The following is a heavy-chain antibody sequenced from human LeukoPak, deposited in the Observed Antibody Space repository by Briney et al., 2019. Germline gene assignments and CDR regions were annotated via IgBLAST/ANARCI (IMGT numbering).Heavy chain of an antibody. CDR3: ARDLPMRT. CDR2: ISSSGNTI. J-gene: IGHJ5*02. Sequence: GGSLRVSCAAPGFTFSSYEMNWVRQAPGKGLEWVSYISSSGNTIYYADSVKGRFTISRDNAKNSLYLQMNSLRAEDTAVYYCARDLPMRTWGQGTLVTVSS. CDR1: GFTFSSYE. D-gene: IGHD3-22*01. V-gene: IGHV3-48*03.